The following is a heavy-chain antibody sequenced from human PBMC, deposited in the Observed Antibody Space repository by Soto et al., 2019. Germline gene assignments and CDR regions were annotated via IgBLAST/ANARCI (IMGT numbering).Heavy chain of an antibody. J-gene: IGHJ4*02. D-gene: IGHD6-13*01. CDR1: GFTFSSYA. CDR3: AKDPGYSSSGKMGAH. V-gene: IGHV3-23*01. Sequence: EVQLLESGGGLVQPGGSLRLSCAASGFTFSSYAMSWVRQASGKGLEWVSAISGSGGSTYYADSVKGRFTISRDNSKNTLYLKMNSLRAEHTAVYYCAKDPGYSSSGKMGAHWGQGTLVTVSS. CDR2: ISGSGGST.